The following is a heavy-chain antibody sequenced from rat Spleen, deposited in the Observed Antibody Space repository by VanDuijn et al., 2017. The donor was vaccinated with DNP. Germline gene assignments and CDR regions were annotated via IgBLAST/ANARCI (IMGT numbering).Heavy chain of an antibody. CDR1: GFIFSNYW. CDR3: TRQLGLDY. V-gene: IGHV5-31*01. D-gene: IGHD5-1*01. J-gene: IGHJ2*01. Sequence: EVQLVESGGGPVQPGRSLKVSCVASGFIFSNYWMTWIRQAPGKGLEWVASITKTGDSTYYSDSVKGRFSISRDDAKNSLYLQMNSLRSEDTATYYCTRQLGLDYWGQGVMVTVSS. CDR2: ITKTGDST.